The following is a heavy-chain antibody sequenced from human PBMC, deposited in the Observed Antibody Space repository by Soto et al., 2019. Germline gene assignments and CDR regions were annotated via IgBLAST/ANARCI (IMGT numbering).Heavy chain of an antibody. CDR1: GGSFSGYY. CDR3: AGIAGYSYGYGYYYYYMDV. Sequence: PSETLSLTCAVYGGSFSGYYWSWIRQPPGKGLEWIGEINHSGSTNYNPSLKSRVTISVDTSKNQFSLKLSSVTAADMAVYYCAGIAGYSYGYGYYYYYMDVWGKGTTVTVSS. J-gene: IGHJ6*03. V-gene: IGHV4-34*01. D-gene: IGHD5-18*01. CDR2: INHSGST.